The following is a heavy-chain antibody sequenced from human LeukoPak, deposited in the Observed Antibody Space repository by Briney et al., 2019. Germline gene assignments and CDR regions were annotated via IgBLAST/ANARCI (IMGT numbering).Heavy chain of an antibody. CDR3: ARDRVYSYELNYYYYYMDV. V-gene: IGHV3-30*03. CDR1: GFTFSSYG. CDR2: ISYDGSNK. Sequence: GRSLRLSCAASGFTFSSYGMHWVRQAPGKGLEWVAVISYDGSNKYYADSVKGRFTISRDNSKNTLYLQMNSLRAEDTAVYYCARDRVYSYELNYYYYYMDVWGKGTTVTVPS. J-gene: IGHJ6*03. D-gene: IGHD5-18*01.